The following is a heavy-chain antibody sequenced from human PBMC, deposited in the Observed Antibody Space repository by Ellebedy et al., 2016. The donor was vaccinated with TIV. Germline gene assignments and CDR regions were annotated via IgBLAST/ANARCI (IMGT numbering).Heavy chain of an antibody. CDR3: AKVPDFWSGYLGYFDY. J-gene: IGHJ4*02. Sequence: ASVKVSCKASGGTFSSFAISWVRQAPGQGLEWMGRIIPILGKPNYSQKFRGRVTITADRSTSTAYIELSSLRPEDTAVYYCAKVPDFWSGYLGYFDYWGQGTLVTVSS. V-gene: IGHV1-69*04. CDR1: GGTFSSFA. CDR2: IIPILGKP. D-gene: IGHD3-3*01.